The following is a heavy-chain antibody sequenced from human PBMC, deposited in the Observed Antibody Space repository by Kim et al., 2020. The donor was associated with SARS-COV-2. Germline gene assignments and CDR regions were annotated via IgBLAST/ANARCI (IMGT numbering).Heavy chain of an antibody. Sequence: DYAAPMKGRFTISRDDSKNTLYLQMNSMKTEDTAVYYCTTDGVVVMHRDYWGQGTLGTVSS. D-gene: IGHD3-22*01. CDR3: TTDGVVVMHRDY. J-gene: IGHJ4*02. V-gene: IGHV3-15*01.